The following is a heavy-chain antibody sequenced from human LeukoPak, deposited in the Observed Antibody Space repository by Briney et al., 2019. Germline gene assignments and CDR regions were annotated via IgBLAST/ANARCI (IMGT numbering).Heavy chain of an antibody. Sequence: GGSLRLSCAASGFTFSSYAMHWVRQAPGKGLEWVAVISYDGSNKYYADSVKGRFTISRDNSKNTLYLQMNSLRAEDTAVYYCAREYSSPPYYYCGMDVWGQGTTVTVSS. V-gene: IGHV3-30-3*01. CDR3: AREYSSPPYYYCGMDV. J-gene: IGHJ6*02. CDR1: GFTFSSYA. CDR2: ISYDGSNK. D-gene: IGHD6-13*01.